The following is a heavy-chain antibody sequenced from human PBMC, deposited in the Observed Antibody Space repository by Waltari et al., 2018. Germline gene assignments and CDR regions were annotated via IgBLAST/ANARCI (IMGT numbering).Heavy chain of an antibody. V-gene: IGHV1-69*01. CDR1: GGTFSSYA. D-gene: IGHD3-22*01. CDR2: IIPIFGTA. J-gene: IGHJ3*02. CDR3: ARSVRVTMTTSAVVAFDI. Sequence: QVQLVQSGAEVKKPGSSVKVSCKASGGTFSSYAIRWVRQAPGQGLEWMGGIIPIFGTANYAQKFQGRVTITADESTSTAYMELSSLRSEDTAVYYCARSVRVTMTTSAVVAFDIWGQGTMVTVSS.